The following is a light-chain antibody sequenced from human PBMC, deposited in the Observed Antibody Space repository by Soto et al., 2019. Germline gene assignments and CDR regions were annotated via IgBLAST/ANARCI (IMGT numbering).Light chain of an antibody. V-gene: IGLV1-40*01. CDR3: QSYYISLSVSVI. J-gene: IGLJ2*01. CDR2: GNS. CDR1: SSNIGAGYD. Sequence: QSVLTQPPSVSGAPGQRVTISCTGSSSNIGAGYDVQWYQQLPGAAPKLLIFGNSNRPSGVPDRFSGSRSGTSASLAITGLQAEDEADYFCQSYYISLSVSVIFGGGTKLTVL.